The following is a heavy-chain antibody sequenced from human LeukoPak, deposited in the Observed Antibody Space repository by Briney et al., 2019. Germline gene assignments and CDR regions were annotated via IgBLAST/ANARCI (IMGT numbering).Heavy chain of an antibody. CDR2: IYYSGST. Sequence: SETLSLTCTVGIGSISSCSYYWGWIRQPPGKGLEWIGSIYYSGSTYYNPSLKSRVTISVDTSKNQFSLKLSSVTAADTAVYYCARLVVVPAAPNYYFDYWGQGTLVTVSS. D-gene: IGHD2-2*01. CDR1: IGSISSCSYY. J-gene: IGHJ4*02. CDR3: ARLVVVPAAPNYYFDY. V-gene: IGHV4-39*01.